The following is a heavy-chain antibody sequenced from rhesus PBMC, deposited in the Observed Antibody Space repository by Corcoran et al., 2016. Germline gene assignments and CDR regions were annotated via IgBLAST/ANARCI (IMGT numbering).Heavy chain of an antibody. V-gene: IGHV4-80*01. CDR1: GSSISCYW. Sequence: QVPLQESGPGLVKPSETLSLTCAASGSSISCYWWSGTRQPAGKALGWIGEINGDSSNSYYNPSLKCRVTISKDASKSQFSLKLSSVTAADTAVYYCARSGYGSGGVYWGQGVLVTVSS. D-gene: IGHD4-4*01. J-gene: IGHJ4*01. CDR2: INGDSSNS. CDR3: ARSGYGSGGVY.